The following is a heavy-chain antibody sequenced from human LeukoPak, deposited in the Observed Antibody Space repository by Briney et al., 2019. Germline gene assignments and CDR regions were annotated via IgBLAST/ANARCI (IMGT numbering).Heavy chain of an antibody. D-gene: IGHD1-26*01. J-gene: IGHJ4*02. Sequence: GSLRLSCAASGFTFTSYSMSWVRRAPGKGLEWVSGTSDRGDYTYYADSVKGRFTISRDNAKNSLYLQMNSLRDEDTAVYYCARGVSGGSPDYWGQGTLVTVSS. CDR3: ARGVSGGSPDY. V-gene: IGHV3-23*01. CDR2: TSDRGDYT. CDR1: GFTFTSYS.